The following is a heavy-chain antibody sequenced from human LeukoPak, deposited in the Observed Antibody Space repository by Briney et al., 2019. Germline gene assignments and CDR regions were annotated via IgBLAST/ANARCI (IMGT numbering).Heavy chain of an antibody. CDR3: ARSDEPLYYFDY. J-gene: IGHJ4*02. CDR2: IIPIFGTA. Sequence: SVKVSCKASGGTFSSHAISWVRQAPGQGLEWMGGIIPIFGTANYAQKFQGRVTITADKSTSTAYMELSSLRSEDTAVYYCARSDEPLYYFDYWGQGTLVTVSS. CDR1: GGTFSSHA. D-gene: IGHD1-14*01. V-gene: IGHV1-69*06.